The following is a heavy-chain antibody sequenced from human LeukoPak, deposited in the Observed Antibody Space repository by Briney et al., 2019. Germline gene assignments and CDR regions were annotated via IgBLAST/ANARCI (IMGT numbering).Heavy chain of an antibody. V-gene: IGHV3-72*01. CDR1: GFTFSDHY. D-gene: IGHD4-23*01. CDR2: SRNKANSYST. CDR3: VRDLDSGGNP. J-gene: IGHJ5*02. Sequence: PGGSLRLSCAVSGFTFSDHYMDWVRRAPGKGLEWVARSRNKANSYSTEYAASVKGRFTISRDDSKKLLYLQMNNLKPDDTAIYYCVRDLDSGGNPWGQGTLVTVSS.